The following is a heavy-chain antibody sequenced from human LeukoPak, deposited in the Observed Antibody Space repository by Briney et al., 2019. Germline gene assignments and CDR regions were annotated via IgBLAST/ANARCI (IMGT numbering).Heavy chain of an antibody. CDR2: SSSSDDGK. CDR1: GLSLNNYA. CDR3: AKAPATSCRGAFCYPFDY. V-gene: IGHV3-23*01. Sequence: GGSLRLSCTASGLSLNNYAMSWVRQVPGKGLEWVSASSSSDDGKWYAESVRGRFTISRDTSKNTVYLQMNSLRVEDAGVYYCAKAPATSCRGAFCYPFDYWGHGTLVTVSS. J-gene: IGHJ4*01. D-gene: IGHD2-21*01.